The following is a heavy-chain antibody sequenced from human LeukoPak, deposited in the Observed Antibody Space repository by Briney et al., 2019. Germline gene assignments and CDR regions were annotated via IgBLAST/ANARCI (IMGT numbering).Heavy chain of an antibody. CDR3: AGSDYDILTGSPGYYGMDV. CDR1: GYTFTGYY. CDR2: INPNSGGT. D-gene: IGHD3-9*01. Sequence: GASVKVSCKASGYTFTGYYMHWVRQAPGQGLEWMGWINPNSGGTNYAQKFQGRVTMTRDTSISTAYMELSRLRSDDTAVYYCAGSDYDILTGSPGYYGMDVWGRGTTVTVSS. J-gene: IGHJ6*02. V-gene: IGHV1-2*02.